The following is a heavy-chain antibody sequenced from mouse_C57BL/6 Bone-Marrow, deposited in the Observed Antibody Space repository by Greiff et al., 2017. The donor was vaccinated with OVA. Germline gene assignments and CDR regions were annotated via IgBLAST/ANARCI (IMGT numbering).Heavy chain of an antibody. CDR3: ARATPHYYAMDY. J-gene: IGHJ4*01. CDR2: ISSGSSTI. D-gene: IGHD1-1*01. CDR1: GFTFSDYG. V-gene: IGHV5-17*01. Sequence: EVKLMESGGGLVKPGGSLKLSCAASGFTFSDYGMHWVRQAPEKGLEWVAYISSGSSTIYYADTVKGRFTISRDNAKNTLFLQMTSLRSEDTAMYYCARATPHYYAMDYWGQGTSVTVSS.